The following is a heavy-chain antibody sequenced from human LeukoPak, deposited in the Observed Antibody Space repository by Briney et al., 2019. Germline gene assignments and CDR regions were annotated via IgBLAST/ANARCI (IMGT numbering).Heavy chain of an antibody. CDR1: GGSINSYY. CDR3: ARGGKATVVTM. Sequence: SETLSLTCTVSGGSINSYYWSWIRQPAGKGLEWIGRIYSSGSTNYNPSLKSRVSMSVDTSKDQFSLKLTSVTAADTAVYYCARGGKATVVTMWGQGILVTVSS. J-gene: IGHJ4*02. V-gene: IGHV4-4*07. D-gene: IGHD4-23*01. CDR2: IYSSGST.